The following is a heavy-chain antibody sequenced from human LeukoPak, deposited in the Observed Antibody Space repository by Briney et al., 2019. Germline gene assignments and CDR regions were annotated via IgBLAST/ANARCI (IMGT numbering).Heavy chain of an antibody. CDR3: ALDSSGYFGAFDI. CDR1: GGSFSGYY. V-gene: IGHV4-34*01. Sequence: SETLSLTCAVYGGSFSGYYRSWIRQPPGKGLEWIGEINHSGSTNYNPSLKSRVTISVDTSKNQFSLKLSSVTAADTAVYYCALDSSGYFGAFDIWGQGTMVTVSS. J-gene: IGHJ3*02. D-gene: IGHD3-22*01. CDR2: INHSGST.